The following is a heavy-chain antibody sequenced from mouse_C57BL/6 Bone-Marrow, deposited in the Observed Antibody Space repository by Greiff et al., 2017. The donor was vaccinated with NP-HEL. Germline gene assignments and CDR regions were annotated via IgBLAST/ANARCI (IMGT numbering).Heavy chain of an antibody. Sequence: EVKLMESGAELVRPGASVKLSCTASGFNIKDYYMHWVKQRPEQGLEWIGRIDPEDGDTEYAPKFQGKATMTADTSSNTAYLQLSSLTSEDTAVYYCTTRPAGCNAMDYWGQGTSVTVSS. J-gene: IGHJ4*01. CDR2: IDPEDGDT. D-gene: IGHD3-3*01. CDR1: GFNIKDYY. V-gene: IGHV14-1*01. CDR3: TTRPAGCNAMDY.